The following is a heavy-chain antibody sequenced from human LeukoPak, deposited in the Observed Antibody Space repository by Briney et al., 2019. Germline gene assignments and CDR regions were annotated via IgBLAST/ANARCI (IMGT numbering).Heavy chain of an antibody. V-gene: IGHV4-31*03. D-gene: IGHD2-2*01. Sequence: PSETLSLTCTVSGGSISSGGYYWSWIGQHPGKGLEWIGWIYYSGSTYYNPSLKSRVTISVDTSKNQFSLKLSSVTAADTAVYYCARSYCSSTSCSPYYYYYMDVWGKGTTVTVSS. CDR3: ARSYCSSTSCSPYYYYYMDV. J-gene: IGHJ6*03. CDR1: GGSISSGGYY. CDR2: IYYSGST.